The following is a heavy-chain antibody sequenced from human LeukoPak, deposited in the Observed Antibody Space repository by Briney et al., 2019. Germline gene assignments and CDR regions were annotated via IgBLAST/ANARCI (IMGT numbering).Heavy chain of an antibody. Sequence: SETLSLTCAVYGGSFSGYYWSWIRQPPGKGPKWIGEINHSGSTNYNPSLKSRVTISVDTSKNQFSLKLSSVTAADTAVYYCARGRVVRGVMAYWGQGTLVTVSS. CDR3: ARGRVVRGVMAY. V-gene: IGHV4-34*01. CDR2: INHSGST. CDR1: GGSFSGYY. J-gene: IGHJ4*02. D-gene: IGHD3-10*01.